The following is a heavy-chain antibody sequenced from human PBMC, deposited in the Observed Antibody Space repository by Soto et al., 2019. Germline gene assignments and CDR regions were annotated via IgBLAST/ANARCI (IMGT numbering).Heavy chain of an antibody. CDR1: GFTFSSYA. CDR2: ISYDGSNK. J-gene: IGHJ4*02. V-gene: IGHV3-30-3*01. CDR3: ANIPSIPGDY. Sequence: GGSLRLSCAASGFTFSSYARHWVRQAPGKGLEWVAVISYDGSNKYYADSVKGRFTISRDNSKNTLYLQMNSLRAEDTAVYYCANIPSIPGDYWGQGTLVTVYS.